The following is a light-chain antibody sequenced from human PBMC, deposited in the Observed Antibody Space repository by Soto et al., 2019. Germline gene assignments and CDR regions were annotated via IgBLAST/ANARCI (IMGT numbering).Light chain of an antibody. Sequence: DIVLTQSPATLALSPVGIATFSCRASQSVSSYLAWYQQKPGQAPRLLIYDASNRATGIPARFSGSGSGTDFTLTISSLEPEDFAVYYCQQRSNWPPITFGQGTRLEIK. CDR3: QQRSNWPPIT. J-gene: IGKJ5*01. CDR2: DAS. V-gene: IGKV3-11*01. CDR1: QSVSSY.